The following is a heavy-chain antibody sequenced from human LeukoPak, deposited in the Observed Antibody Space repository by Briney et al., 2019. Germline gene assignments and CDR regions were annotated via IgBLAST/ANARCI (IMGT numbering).Heavy chain of an antibody. D-gene: IGHD2-2*01. Sequence: GASVTVSCKASGYTFTSYDINRVRQATGQGLEWMGWMNPNRGNTGYVQKFQGRVTMTRNTSISTAYMELSSLRSEDTAVYYCARGLGGYCSSTSCYNWFDRWGQGTLVTVSS. CDR1: GYTFTSYD. V-gene: IGHV1-8*01. J-gene: IGHJ5*02. CDR2: MNPNRGNT. CDR3: ARGLGGYCSSTSCYNWFDR.